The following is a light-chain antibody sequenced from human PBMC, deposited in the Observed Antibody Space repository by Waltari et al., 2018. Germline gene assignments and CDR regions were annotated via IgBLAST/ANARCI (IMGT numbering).Light chain of an antibody. CDR1: RSDVGGYKF. Sequence: QSALTQPVSVSGPPGQSKPSSCSGTRSDVGGYKFVLCYQQHPGKPPKLIVYEVFKRPSGVSNRFSGSRSGNTASLTISGLQADDEADYHCCSYAGNSRGVFGTGTKVTVL. J-gene: IGLJ1*01. CDR2: EVF. CDR3: CSYAGNSRGV. V-gene: IGLV2-23*02.